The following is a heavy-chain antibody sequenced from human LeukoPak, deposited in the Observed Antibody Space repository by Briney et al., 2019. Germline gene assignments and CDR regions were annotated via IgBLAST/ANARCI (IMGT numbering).Heavy chain of an antibody. CDR2: ISSSSSYI. Sequence: GGSLRLSCAASGFTFSSYSMNWVRQAPGKGLEWVSSISSSSSYIYYADSVKGRFTISRDNAKNSLYLQMNSLRAEDTAVYYCARDGRYSYEAADYRGQGTLVTVSS. J-gene: IGHJ4*02. V-gene: IGHV3-21*01. CDR3: ARDGRYSYEAADY. D-gene: IGHD5-18*01. CDR1: GFTFSSYS.